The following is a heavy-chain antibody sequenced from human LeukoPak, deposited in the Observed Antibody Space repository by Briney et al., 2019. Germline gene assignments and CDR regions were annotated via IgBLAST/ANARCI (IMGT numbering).Heavy chain of an antibody. CDR3: AKDVCTSPRCLLYFDS. Sequence: PGGSLRPSCTTSGFAFSNYAMNWVRQAPGKGPEWVSGISGFNTYYADFVKGRFTIFRDNSKNVLYLQMDRLRAEDTAVYSCAKDVCTSPRCLLYFDSWGQGTLVTVSS. CDR1: GFAFSNYA. J-gene: IGHJ4*02. V-gene: IGHV3-23*01. CDR2: ISGFNT. D-gene: IGHD2-8*01.